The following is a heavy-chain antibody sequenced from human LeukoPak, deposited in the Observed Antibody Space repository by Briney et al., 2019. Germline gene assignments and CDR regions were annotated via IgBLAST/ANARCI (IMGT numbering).Heavy chain of an antibody. CDR2: IYSGGST. J-gene: IGHJ4*02. V-gene: IGHV3-53*01. Sequence: PGGSLRLSCAASGFTVSSDYMSWVRQAPWKGLEWVSVIYSGGSTYYADSVKGRFTISRDNSKNTLYLQMNSLRPEDTAVYYCARALYYFDYWGQGTLVTVSS. CDR3: ARALYYFDY. CDR1: GFTVSSDY.